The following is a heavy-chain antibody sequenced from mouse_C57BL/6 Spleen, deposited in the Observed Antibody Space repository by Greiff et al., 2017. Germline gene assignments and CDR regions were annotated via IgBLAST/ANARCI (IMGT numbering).Heavy chain of an antibody. Sequence: VQLQQPGAELVKPGASVKMSCEASGYTFTSYWITWVKQRPGQGLEWIGDIYPGSGSTNYNEKFKSKATLTVDTSSSTAYMQLSSLTSEDSAVYYCARDSNYPYAMDYWGQGTSVTVSS. CDR2: IYPGSGST. CDR3: ARDSNYPYAMDY. CDR1: GYTFTSYW. V-gene: IGHV1-55*01. J-gene: IGHJ4*01. D-gene: IGHD2-5*01.